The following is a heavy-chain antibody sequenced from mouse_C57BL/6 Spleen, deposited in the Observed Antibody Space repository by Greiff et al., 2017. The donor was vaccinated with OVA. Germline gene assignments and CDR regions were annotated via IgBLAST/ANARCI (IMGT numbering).Heavy chain of an antibody. D-gene: IGHD1-1*01. CDR3: ARFYYYGSSPYFDY. J-gene: IGHJ2*01. V-gene: IGHV14-2*01. CDR1: GFNIKDYY. CDR2: IDPEDGET. Sequence: VQLQQSGAELVKPGASVKLSCTASGFNIKDYYMHWVKQRTEQGLEWIGRIDPEDGETKYAPKFPGKATITADQSSNTAYLHLSSLTSEDTAVYYCARFYYYGSSPYFDYWGQGTTLTVSS.